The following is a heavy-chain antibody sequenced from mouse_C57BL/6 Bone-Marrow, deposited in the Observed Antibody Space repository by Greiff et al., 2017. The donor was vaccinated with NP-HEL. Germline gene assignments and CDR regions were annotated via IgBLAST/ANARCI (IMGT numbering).Heavy chain of an antibody. V-gene: IGHV1-78*01. J-gene: IGHJ2*01. CDR2: IYPRDGST. CDR1: GYTFTDHT. CDR3: ARGGDSSGYVDY. Sequence: VQLQESDAELVKPGASVKISCKASGYTFTDHTIHWMKQRPEQGLEWIGYIYPRDGSTKYNEKFKGKATLTADKSSSTAYMQLNSLTSEDSAVYFCARGGDSSGYVDYWGQGTTLTVSS. D-gene: IGHD3-2*02.